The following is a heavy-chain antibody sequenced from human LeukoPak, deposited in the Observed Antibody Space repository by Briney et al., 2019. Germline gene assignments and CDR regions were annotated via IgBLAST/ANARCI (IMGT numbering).Heavy chain of an antibody. D-gene: IGHD3-22*01. CDR1: GGSISSYY. Sequence: SQTLSLTCTVSGGSISSYYWSWIRQPPGKGLEWIGYIYYSGSTNYNPSLKSRVTISVDTSKNQFSLKLSSVTAADTAVYYCARVGASSGYYYFDYWGQGTLVTVSS. V-gene: IGHV4-59*01. CDR2: IYYSGST. CDR3: ARVGASSGYYYFDY. J-gene: IGHJ4*02.